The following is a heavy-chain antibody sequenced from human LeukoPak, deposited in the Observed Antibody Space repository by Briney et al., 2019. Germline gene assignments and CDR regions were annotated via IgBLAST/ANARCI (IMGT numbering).Heavy chain of an antibody. CDR1: GFTFSRHW. CDR3: ARDLGITGEYYFDY. CDR2: IKRDGREK. J-gene: IGHJ4*02. Sequence: GGSLRLSCAASGFTFSRHWMSWVRQAPGKGLEWVANIKRDGREKNYVDSVKGRFSISRDNVKNSLHLQMNSLRAEDTAVYYCARDLGITGEYYFDYWGQGALVSVSS. V-gene: IGHV3-7*01. D-gene: IGHD3-16*01.